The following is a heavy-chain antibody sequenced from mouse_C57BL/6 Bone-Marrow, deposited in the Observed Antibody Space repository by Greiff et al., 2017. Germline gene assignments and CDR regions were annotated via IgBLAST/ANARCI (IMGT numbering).Heavy chain of an antibody. D-gene: IGHD1-1*01. CDR2: ISDGGSYT. Sequence: DVMLVEPGGGLVKPGGSLKLSCAASGFTFSSYAMSWVRQTPEKRLEWVATISDGGSYTYYPDNVKGRFTIARDNAKNNLYLQMSQLKSEDTAMYYCARITTVEAPFDYWGQGTTLTVSS. V-gene: IGHV5-4*03. CDR3: ARITTVEAPFDY. CDR1: GFTFSSYA. J-gene: IGHJ2*01.